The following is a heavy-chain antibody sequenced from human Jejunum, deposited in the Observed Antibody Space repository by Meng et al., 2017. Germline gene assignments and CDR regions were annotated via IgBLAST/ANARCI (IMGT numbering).Heavy chain of an antibody. CDR2: IYPDEYDI. D-gene: IGHD2-15*01. CDR1: GYSFNDYW. J-gene: IGHJ6*02. CDR3: AGHGLWGCRGGRCYTSSFDYGMDV. Sequence: GGSLRLSCKGSGYSFNDYWFGWVRQMPGKGLEWMGIIYPDEYDIKYSPSFQGQVTISVDRSSGTAYLQWNSMKASDTAMYYCAGHGLWGCRGGRCYTSSFDYGMDVWGQGTMVTVSS. V-gene: IGHV5-51*01.